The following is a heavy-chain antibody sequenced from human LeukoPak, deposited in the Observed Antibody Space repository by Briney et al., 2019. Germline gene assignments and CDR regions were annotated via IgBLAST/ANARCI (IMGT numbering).Heavy chain of an antibody. CDR2: INHSGSTT. CDR1: GESFSGYY. J-gene: IGHJ4*02. D-gene: IGHD5-12*01. V-gene: IGHV4-34*01. CDR3: ARKNGYARDY. Sequence: SETLSLTCAVYGESFSGYYWNWIRQPPGKGLEWIGEINHSGSTTNHNPSLKSRVTMSVDTSKNQFSLKMTSVTAADTAVYYCARKNGYARDYWGQGTLVIVSS.